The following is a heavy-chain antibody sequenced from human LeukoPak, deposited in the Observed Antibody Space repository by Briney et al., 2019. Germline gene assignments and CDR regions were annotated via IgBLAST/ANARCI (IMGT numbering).Heavy chain of an antibody. D-gene: IGHD4-23*01. CDR3: AHEPAPWATVVTPLI. Sequence: SGPTLVKPTQTLTLTCTFSGFSLSTSGVGVGWIRQPPGKALEWLALIYWDDDKRYSPSLKSRLTITKDTSKNQVVLTMTNMDPVDTATYYCAHEPAPWATVVTPLIWGQGTMVTVSS. CDR2: IYWDDDK. V-gene: IGHV2-5*02. J-gene: IGHJ3*02. CDR1: GFSLSTSGVG.